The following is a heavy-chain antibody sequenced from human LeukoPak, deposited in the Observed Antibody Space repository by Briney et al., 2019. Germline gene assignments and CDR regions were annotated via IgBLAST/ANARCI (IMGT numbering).Heavy chain of an antibody. CDR2: ISGSGDNT. D-gene: IGHD3-16*02. Sequence: KSGGSLRLSCAASGFTFSSYAMSWVRQAPGKGLEWVSGISGSGDNTYYADSVKGRFTISRDNSKNTLYVQMNSLRAEDRAVYYCARDLPNYDYVWGSYRYTPKERSDAFDIWGQGTMVTVSS. CDR3: ARDLPNYDYVWGSYRYTPKERSDAFDI. J-gene: IGHJ3*02. CDR1: GFTFSSYA. V-gene: IGHV3-23*01.